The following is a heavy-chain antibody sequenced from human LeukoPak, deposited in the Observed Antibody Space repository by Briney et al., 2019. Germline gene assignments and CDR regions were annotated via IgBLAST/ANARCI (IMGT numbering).Heavy chain of an antibody. D-gene: IGHD3-22*01. CDR1: GFTFSSYA. CDR2: ISYDGSNK. CDR3: ANPLAMIGR. V-gene: IGHV3-30*04. J-gene: IGHJ4*02. Sequence: PGGSLRLSCAASGFTFSSYAMHWVRQAPGKGLEWVAVISYDGSNKYYADSVKGRFTISRDNSKNTLCLQMNSLRAEDTAVYYCANPLAMIGRWGQGTLVTVSS.